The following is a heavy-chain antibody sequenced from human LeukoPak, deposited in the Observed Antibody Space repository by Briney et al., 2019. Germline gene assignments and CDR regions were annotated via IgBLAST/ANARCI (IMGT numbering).Heavy chain of an antibody. CDR1: GGSFSDFY. J-gene: IGHJ5*02. V-gene: IGHV4-34*01. CDR3: ARSRGITRMVWFDP. CDR2: INHSGST. D-gene: IGHD2-2*01. Sequence: SETLSLTCAVYGGSFSDFYWSWFRRPPGKGLEWIGEINHSGSTNYNPSLKSRVTISVDTSKNQFSLKLSSVTAADTAVYYCARSRGITRMVWFDPWGQGTLVTVSS.